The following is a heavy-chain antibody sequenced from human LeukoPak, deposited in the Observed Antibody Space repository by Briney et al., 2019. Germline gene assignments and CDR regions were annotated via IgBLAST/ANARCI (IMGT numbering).Heavy chain of an antibody. D-gene: IGHD3-10*01. Sequence: SETLSLTCAVYGGSFSGYYWSWIRQPPGKGLEWIGEINHSGSTGYNPSLKSRVTISVDTFKNQFSLKLSSVTAADTAVYYCASAPLYGSGTTQGSYSFDYWGQGTLVTVSS. CDR2: INHSGST. V-gene: IGHV4-34*01. CDR3: ASAPLYGSGTTQGSYSFDY. CDR1: GGSFSGYY. J-gene: IGHJ4*02.